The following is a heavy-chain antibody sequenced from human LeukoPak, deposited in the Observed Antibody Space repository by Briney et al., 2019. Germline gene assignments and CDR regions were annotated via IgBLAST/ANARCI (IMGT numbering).Heavy chain of an antibody. D-gene: IGHD3-22*01. V-gene: IGHV4-4*07. CDR1: GGSISRYY. J-gene: IGHJ6*02. CDR3: ARDSDYYDSSGYDYYGMDV. Sequence: SETLSLTCTVPGGSISRYYWSWIRQPAGKGLEWIGRIYTSGSTNYNPSLKSRVTMSVDTSKKQFSLKLSSVTAADTAVYYCARDSDYYDSSGYDYYGMDVWGQGTTVTVSS. CDR2: IYTSGST.